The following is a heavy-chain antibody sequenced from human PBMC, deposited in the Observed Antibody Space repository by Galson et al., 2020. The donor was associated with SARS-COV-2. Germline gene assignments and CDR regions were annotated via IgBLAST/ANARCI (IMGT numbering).Heavy chain of an antibody. Sequence: ASVKVSCKASGYTFTGYYMHWVRQAPGQGLEWMGWINPNSGGTNYAQKFKGWVTMTRDTSISTAYMELSRLRSDDTAVYYCARESSSRDGDYYYYIDVWGKGTTVTVSS. CDR2: INPNSGGT. D-gene: IGHD2-2*01. V-gene: IGHV1-2*04. CDR1: GYTFTGYY. CDR3: ARESSSRDGDYYYYIDV. J-gene: IGHJ6*03.